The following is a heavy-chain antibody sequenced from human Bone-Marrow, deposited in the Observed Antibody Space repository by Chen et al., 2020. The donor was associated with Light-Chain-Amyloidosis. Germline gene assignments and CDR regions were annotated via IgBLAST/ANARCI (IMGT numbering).Heavy chain of an antibody. CDR2: VSGSTVRT. CDR1: GFNFSSFG. Sequence: EVQLVESGGGLVRPGGSLRLSCATSGFNFSSFGMSWVRQAPGKGREWVSTVSGSTVRTYYAGAVKGRFIISRDNSKSTLYLQMNSLRAGDTAVYFCTRKGGYLDFWGQGSLVTVSS. V-gene: IGHV3-23*04. J-gene: IGHJ4*02. CDR3: TRKGGYLDF. D-gene: IGHD3-10*01.